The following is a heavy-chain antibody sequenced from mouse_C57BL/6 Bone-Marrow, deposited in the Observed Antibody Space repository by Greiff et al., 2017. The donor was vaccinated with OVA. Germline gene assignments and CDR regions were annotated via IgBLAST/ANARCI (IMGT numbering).Heavy chain of an antibody. CDR2: INPNNGGT. D-gene: IGHD2-2*01. CDR3: ARGYGYDRFAY. CDR1: GYTFTDYY. J-gene: IGHJ3*01. V-gene: IGHV1-26*01. Sequence: EVQLQQSGPELVKPGASVKISCKASGYTFTDYYMNWVKQSHGKSLEWIGDINPNNGGTSYNQKFKGKATLTVDKSSSTAYMELRSLTSEDSAVYYCARGYGYDRFAYWGQGTLVTVSA.